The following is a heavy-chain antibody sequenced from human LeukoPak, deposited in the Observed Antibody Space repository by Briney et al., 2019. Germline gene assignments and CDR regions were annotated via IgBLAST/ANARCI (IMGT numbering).Heavy chain of an antibody. CDR1: GGSLSNYY. J-gene: IGHJ6*02. Sequence: PSETLSLTCTVSGGSLSNYYWNWVRQHPGKGLEWIGYIYYSGSTYYNPSLKSRVTISVDTSKNQFSLKLSSVTAADTAVYYCAREQGYGSGSKGYYYYYGMDVWGQGTTVTVSS. CDR2: IYYSGST. V-gene: IGHV4-59*06. CDR3: AREQGYGSGSKGYYYYYGMDV. D-gene: IGHD3-10*01.